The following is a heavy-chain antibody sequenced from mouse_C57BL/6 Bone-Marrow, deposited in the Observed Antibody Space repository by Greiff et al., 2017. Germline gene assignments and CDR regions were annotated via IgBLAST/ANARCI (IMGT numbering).Heavy chain of an antibody. CDR2: IYPRSGNT. CDR3: ARSGYYGSSYWYVDV. D-gene: IGHD1-1*01. Sequence: QVQLQQSGAELARPGASVKLSCKASGYTFTSYGISWVKQRTGQGLEWIGEIYPRSGNTYYNEKFKGKATLTADKSSSTAYMELRSLTSEDSAVYFCARSGYYGSSYWYVDVWGTGTTVTVSS. CDR1: GYTFTSYG. V-gene: IGHV1-81*01. J-gene: IGHJ1*03.